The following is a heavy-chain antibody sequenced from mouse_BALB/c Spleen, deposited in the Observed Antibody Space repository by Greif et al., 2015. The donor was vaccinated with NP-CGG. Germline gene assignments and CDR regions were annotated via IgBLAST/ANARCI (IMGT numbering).Heavy chain of an antibody. J-gene: IGHJ4*01. CDR2: ISDGGSYT. D-gene: IGHD1-1*01. CDR3: ARDYYGSSYAMDY. CDR1: GFTFSDYY. V-gene: IGHV5-4*02. Sequence: EVKLVESGGGLVKPGGSLKISCAASGFTFSDYYMYWVRQTPGKRLEWVATISDGGSYTYYPDRVKGRFTISRDNAKNNLYLQMSSLKSEDTAMYYCARDYYGSSYAMDYWGQGTSVTVSS.